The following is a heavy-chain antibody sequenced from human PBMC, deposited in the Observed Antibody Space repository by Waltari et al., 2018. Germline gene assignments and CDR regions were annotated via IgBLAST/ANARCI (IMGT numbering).Heavy chain of an antibody. CDR3: AGAEDVVVSSHAFDI. CDR2: IYHSGST. J-gene: IGHJ3*02. V-gene: IGHV4-30-2*01. D-gene: IGHD2-2*01. CDR1: GGSISSGGYS. Sequence: QLQLQESGSGLVKPSQTLSLTCALAGGSISSGGYSWSCIRQPPGKGLEWIGYIYHSGSTYYNPSLKSRVTISVDRSKNQFSLKLSSVTAADTAVYYCAGAEDVVVSSHAFDIWGQGTMVTVSS.